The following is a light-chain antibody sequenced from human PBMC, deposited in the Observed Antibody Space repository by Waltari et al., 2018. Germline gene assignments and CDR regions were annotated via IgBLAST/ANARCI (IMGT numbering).Light chain of an antibody. CDR2: DVS. CDR3: CSYAGSYTYV. CDR1: SIGVGGYKY. J-gene: IGLJ1*01. V-gene: IGLV2-11*01. Sequence: QSALTQPGSVSGSPRQSVTSSSPGTSIGVGGYKYASWYQQPPGNAPKPMIYDVSKRPSVVPDRFSCSKSGNTASLTISVLQAEDEADYYCCSYAGSYTYVFGPGTKVTVL.